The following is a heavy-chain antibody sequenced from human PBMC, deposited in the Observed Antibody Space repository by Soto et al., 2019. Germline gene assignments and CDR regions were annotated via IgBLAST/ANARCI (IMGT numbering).Heavy chain of an antibody. CDR2: IYSGGST. CDR1: GFTVSTKY. J-gene: IGHJ4*02. V-gene: IGHV3-66*01. CDR3: ARDPWAADY. Sequence: EVQLVESGGGLVQPGGSLRLSCAASGFTVSTKYMSWVRQAPGKGLEWVSVIYSGGSTFYADSVRSRFTISRDNSKNTVNLQMNILRAEDTAVYYCARDPWAADYWGQGTLVTVSS. D-gene: IGHD3-16*01.